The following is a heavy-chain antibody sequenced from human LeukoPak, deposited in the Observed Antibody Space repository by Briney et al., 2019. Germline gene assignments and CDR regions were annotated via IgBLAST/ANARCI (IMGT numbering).Heavy chain of an antibody. D-gene: IGHD6-13*01. CDR1: GFTFSSYG. CDR3: AKDRVAAAPAYFDY. V-gene: IGHV3-30*18. J-gene: IGHJ4*02. CDR2: ISYDGSNK. Sequence: GGSLRLSCAASGFTFSSYGMHWVRQAPGKGLEWVAVISYDGSNKYYADSVKGRFTISRDNSKNTLYLQMNSLRAEDTAVYYCAKDRVAAAPAYFDYWGQGTLVTVSS.